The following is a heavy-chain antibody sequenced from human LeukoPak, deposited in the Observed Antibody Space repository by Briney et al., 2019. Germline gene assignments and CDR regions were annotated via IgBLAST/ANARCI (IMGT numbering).Heavy chain of an antibody. V-gene: IGHV4-38-2*01. CDR1: GYSISSGYY. D-gene: IGHD6-19*01. CDR3: ARSGYSGGWLFDY. CDR2: IYHSGST. Sequence: SETLSLTCAVSGYSISSGYYWGWIRQPPGKGPEWIGSIYHSGSTYYNPSLKSRVTISVDTSKNQFSLKLSSVTAADTAVYYCARSGYSGGWLFDYWGQGTLVTVSS. J-gene: IGHJ4*02.